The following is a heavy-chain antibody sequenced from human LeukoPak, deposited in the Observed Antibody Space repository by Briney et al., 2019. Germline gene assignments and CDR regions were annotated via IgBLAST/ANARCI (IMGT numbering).Heavy chain of an antibody. CDR3: ARQVVPVARMPGAYMDV. CDR2: IYYTGGT. J-gene: IGHJ6*03. V-gene: IGHV4-39*01. Sequence: SETLSLTCSVSGGSITSSSYYWGWIRQPPEKGLEWIGSIYYTGGTNYSPSLKSRVTMFVDTSKNQFSLKLSSVTAADTAVYFCARQVVPVARMPGAYMDVWGKGTTVTVSS. D-gene: IGHD2-2*01. CDR1: GGSITSSSYY.